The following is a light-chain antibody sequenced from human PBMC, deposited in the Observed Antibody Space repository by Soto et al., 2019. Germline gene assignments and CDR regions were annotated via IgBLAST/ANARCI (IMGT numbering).Light chain of an antibody. J-gene: IGKJ1*01. CDR1: QSVTSNY. Sequence: EIVLTQSPGTLSLSPGERATLSCRASQSVTSNYLAWYQQKPGQAPRLLIFGASIRATGIPDRFSGSGSGTDFTLTISRLEPEDFAVYHCQQYGRSPTTFGQGTKVEIK. V-gene: IGKV3-20*01. CDR2: GAS. CDR3: QQYGRSPTT.